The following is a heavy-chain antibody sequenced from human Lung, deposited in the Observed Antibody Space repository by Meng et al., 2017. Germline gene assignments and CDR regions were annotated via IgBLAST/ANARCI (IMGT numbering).Heavy chain of an antibody. D-gene: IGHD4-11*01. J-gene: IGHJ4*02. V-gene: IGHV4-34*04. CDR2: INHSGST. Sequence: QAQRPQWGAGLFKPSDTLSLTCVVSGGSFSDYYWSWIRQPPGKGLEWIGEINHSGSTNNNPSLESRATISVDTSQNNLSLKLSSVTAADSAVYYCARGPTTMAHDFDYWGQGTLVTVSS. CDR1: GGSFSDYY. CDR3: ARGPTTMAHDFDY.